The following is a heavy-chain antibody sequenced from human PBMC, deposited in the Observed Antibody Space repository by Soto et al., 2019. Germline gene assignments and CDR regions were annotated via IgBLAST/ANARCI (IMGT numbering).Heavy chain of an antibody. CDR1: GFTFDTYG. CDR3: ARVTPGNNLYYFSGLDF. Sequence: VGSLRLSCVASGFTFDTYGIHWVRQAPGKGLQWVALISYEGSNTYYADSVRGRFTISRDNSKNTLYLQMNTLRPEDTGVYYCARVTPGNNLYYFSGLDFWGQGTSVTVSS. CDR2: ISYEGSNT. D-gene: IGHD1-1*01. J-gene: IGHJ6*02. V-gene: IGHV3-30-3*01.